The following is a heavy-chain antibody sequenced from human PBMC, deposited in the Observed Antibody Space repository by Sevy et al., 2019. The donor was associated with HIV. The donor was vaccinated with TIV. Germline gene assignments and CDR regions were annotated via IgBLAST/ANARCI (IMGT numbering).Heavy chain of an antibody. V-gene: IGHV3-30*04. Sequence: GGSLRLSCSASGFRLNTYAMHWVRQAPGKGLEWVSVISSTGNFESYAASVKGRFTISKDNSKNTVSLQMNSLRPEDTAMYYCARDAGYTTKFHPLHWGQGTVVTVSS. J-gene: IGHJ4*02. CDR2: ISSTGNFE. D-gene: IGHD5-12*01. CDR3: ARDAGYTTKFHPLH. CDR1: GFRLNTYA.